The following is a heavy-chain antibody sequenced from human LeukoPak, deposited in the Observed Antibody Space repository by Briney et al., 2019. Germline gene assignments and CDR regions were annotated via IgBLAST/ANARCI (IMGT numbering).Heavy chain of an antibody. CDR3: ASNPSFYDSSGYYSSYYHGMDV. J-gene: IGHJ6*02. CDR2: ISSSSSTI. CDR1: GFTFSIYS. Sequence: PGGSLRLSCAASGFTFSIYSMNWVRQAPGKGLEWVSYISSSSSTIYYADSVKGRFTISRDNAKNSLYLQMNSLRAEDTAVYYCASNPSFYDSSGYYSSYYHGMDVWGQGTTVTVSS. V-gene: IGHV3-48*01. D-gene: IGHD3-22*01.